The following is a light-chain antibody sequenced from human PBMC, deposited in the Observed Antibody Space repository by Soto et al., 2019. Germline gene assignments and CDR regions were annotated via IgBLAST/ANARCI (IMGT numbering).Light chain of an antibody. CDR1: SSDVGGYNY. Sequence: QSVLTQPASVSGSPGQSITISCTGTSSDVGGYNYVSWFQHHPGKAPKLMIYDVSNRPSGVSYRFSGSKSGNTASLTISGLQAEDEADYYCSSYTSSSTPVFGGGTKVTVL. J-gene: IGLJ2*01. V-gene: IGLV2-14*03. CDR2: DVS. CDR3: SSYTSSSTPV.